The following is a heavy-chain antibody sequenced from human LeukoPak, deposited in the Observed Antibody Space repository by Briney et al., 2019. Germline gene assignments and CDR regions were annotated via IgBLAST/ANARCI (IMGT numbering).Heavy chain of an antibody. CDR1: GYTFTSHG. V-gene: IGHV1-18*01. CDR2: ISGHNGNS. J-gene: IGHJ4*02. D-gene: IGHD3-16*01. Sequence: ASVKVSCKTSGYTFTSHGISWVRLAPGQGLEWMGWISGHNGNSNYAQMFQGRVTMTADTSTSTAYMEVRSLTADDTALYYCARDNPRGTFYFDYWGQGTLVTVSS. CDR3: ARDNPRGTFYFDY.